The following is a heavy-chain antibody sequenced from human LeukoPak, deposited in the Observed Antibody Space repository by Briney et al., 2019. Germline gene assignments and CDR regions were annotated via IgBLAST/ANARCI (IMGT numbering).Heavy chain of an antibody. CDR1: GGSISSGSYY. J-gene: IGHJ6*03. D-gene: IGHD5-18*01. CDR3: ARDGGYSYGYYYYYYYMDV. CDR2: IYSSGST. Sequence: PSQTLSLTCTVSGGSISSGSYYWSWIRQPAGKGLEWIGRIYSSGSTNYNPSLKSRVTISVDTSKNQFSLKLSSVTAADTAVYYCARDGGYSYGYYYYYYYMDVWGKGTTVTVSS. V-gene: IGHV4-61*02.